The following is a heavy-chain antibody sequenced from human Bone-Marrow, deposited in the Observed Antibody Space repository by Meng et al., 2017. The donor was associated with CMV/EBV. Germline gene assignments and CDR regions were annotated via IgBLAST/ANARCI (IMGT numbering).Heavy chain of an antibody. Sequence: GESLKISCAASGFTFSSYAMHWVRQAPGKGLEWVAVISYDGSNKYYADSVKGRFTISRDNSKNTLYLQMNSLRAEDTAVYYCARGLNYHEDTEFDYWGQGTLVTVSS. D-gene: IGHD5-24*01. CDR2: ISYDGSNK. CDR1: GFTFSSYA. J-gene: IGHJ4*02. CDR3: ARGLNYHEDTEFDY. V-gene: IGHV3-30*04.